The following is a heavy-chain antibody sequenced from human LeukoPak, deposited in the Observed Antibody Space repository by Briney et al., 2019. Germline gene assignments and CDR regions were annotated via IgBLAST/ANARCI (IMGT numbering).Heavy chain of an antibody. CDR1: GYRFTSYW. D-gene: IGHD3-22*01. J-gene: IGHJ6*02. CDR3: ARHTAYYYDSSGYYPRPDYYYGMDV. V-gene: IGHV5-51*01. CDR2: IYPGDSDT. Sequence: GESLKISCKGSGYRFTSYWIGWVRQMPGKGLEWMGIIYPGDSDTRYSPSFQGQVTISADKSISTAYLQWSSLKASDTAMYYCARHTAYYYDSSGYYPRPDYYYGMDVWGQGTTVTVSS.